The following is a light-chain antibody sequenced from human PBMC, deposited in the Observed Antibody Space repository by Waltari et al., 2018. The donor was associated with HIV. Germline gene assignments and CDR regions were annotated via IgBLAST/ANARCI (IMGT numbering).Light chain of an antibody. CDR3: QSYDSSLSGYV. Sequence: QSVLTQPPSVSGAHGQRVTIPCTGSSSNIGAGYDVHWYQQLPGTAPKLLIYGNNNRPSGVPDRFSGSKSGTSASLAVTGLQAEDEADYYCQSYDSSLSGYVFGTGTKVTVL. V-gene: IGLV1-40*01. CDR1: SSNIGAGYD. CDR2: GNN. J-gene: IGLJ1*01.